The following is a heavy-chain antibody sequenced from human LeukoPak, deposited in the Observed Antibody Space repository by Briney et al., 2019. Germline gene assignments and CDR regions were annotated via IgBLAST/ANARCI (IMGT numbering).Heavy chain of an antibody. J-gene: IGHJ4*02. CDR2: ISYDGINK. V-gene: IGHV3-30-3*01. Sequence: PGGSLRLSCAASGFTFSTYAMHWVRQAPGKGLEWVALISYDGINKYYADSVKGRFTISRDNSKNTLYLQMNSLRAEDTAVYYCARDPNSSGYYVWFDYWGQGTLVTVSS. CDR3: ARDPNSSGYYVWFDY. CDR1: GFTFSTYA. D-gene: IGHD3-22*01.